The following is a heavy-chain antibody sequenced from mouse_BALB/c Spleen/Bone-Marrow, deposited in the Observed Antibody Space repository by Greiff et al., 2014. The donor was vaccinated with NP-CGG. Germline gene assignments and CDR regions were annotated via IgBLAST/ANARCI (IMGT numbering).Heavy chain of an antibody. CDR3: TRGGSSPYYFDY. Sequence: QVQLQQSGAELVRPGASVKLSCKASGYTSTSYWINWVKQRPGQGLEWIGNIYPSDSYTNYNQKFKDKATLTVDKSSTTAYMQLSSPTSEDSAVYYCTRGGSSPYYFDYWGQGSTLTVSS. CDR2: IYPSDSYT. D-gene: IGHD1-1*01. CDR1: GYTSTSYW. V-gene: IGHV1-69*02. J-gene: IGHJ2*01.